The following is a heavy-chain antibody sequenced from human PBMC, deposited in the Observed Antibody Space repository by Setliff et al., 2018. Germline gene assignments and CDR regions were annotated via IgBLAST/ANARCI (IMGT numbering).Heavy chain of an antibody. D-gene: IGHD3-22*01. CDR2: IWFDGSNE. Sequence: GGSLRLSCEATGFTFSTFAIHWVRQAPGKGLEWLALIWFDGSNEYYEDSGKGRFTISRDNSKNMAYLEMNRLRAEDTAVYYCAKDTYYYDSSGYYVFDYWGQGTLVTVSS. J-gene: IGHJ4*02. V-gene: IGHV3-33*06. CDR1: GFTFSTFA. CDR3: AKDTYYYDSSGYYVFDY.